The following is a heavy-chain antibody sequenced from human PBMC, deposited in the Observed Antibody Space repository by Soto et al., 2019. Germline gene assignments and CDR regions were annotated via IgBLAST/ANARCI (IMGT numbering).Heavy chain of an antibody. CDR3: ARGDGFNYYFDY. D-gene: IGHD1-1*01. CDR2: HIPMFGST. Sequence: QVPLVQSGAEVRQPGSSVRVSCKASGGTFSGAGVSWVRQAPEQGLEWMGNHIPMFGSTNYAEKFQGRLTISADAPATTAYMDLSSLRSDDTVVYYCARGDGFNYYFDYWGQGALVTVSS. V-gene: IGHV1-69*18. CDR1: GGTFSGAG. J-gene: IGHJ4*02.